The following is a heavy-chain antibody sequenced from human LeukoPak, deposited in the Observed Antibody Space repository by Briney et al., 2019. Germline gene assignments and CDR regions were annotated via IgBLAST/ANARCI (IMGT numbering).Heavy chain of an antibody. CDR2: IIPIFGTA. J-gene: IGHJ4*02. V-gene: IGHV1-69*01. Sequence: VASVKVSCKASGGTFSSYAISWVRQAPGQGLEWMGGIIPIFGTADYAQKFQGRVTITADESTSTAYMELSSLRSEDTAVYYCARDGDYGVNSGGYWGQGTLVTVSS. CDR1: GGTFSSYA. D-gene: IGHD4-23*01. CDR3: ARDGDYGVNSGGY.